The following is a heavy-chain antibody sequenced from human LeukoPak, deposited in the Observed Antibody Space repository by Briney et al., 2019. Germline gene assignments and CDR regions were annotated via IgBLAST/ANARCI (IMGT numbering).Heavy chain of an antibody. V-gene: IGHV4-59*11. CDR2: IYYSGST. CDR1: GGSISSHY. J-gene: IGHJ4*02. Sequence: SETLSLTCTVSGGSISSHYWSWIRQPPGKGLEWIGYIYYSGSTNYNPSLKSRVTISVDTSKNQFSLKLSSVTAADTAVYYCATKLAAAGRYYFDYWGQGTLVTVSS. D-gene: IGHD6-13*01. CDR3: ATKLAAAGRYYFDY.